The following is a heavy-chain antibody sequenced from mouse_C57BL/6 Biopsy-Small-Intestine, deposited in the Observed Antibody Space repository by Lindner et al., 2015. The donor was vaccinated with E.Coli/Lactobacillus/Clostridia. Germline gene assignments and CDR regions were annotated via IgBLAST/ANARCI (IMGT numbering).Heavy chain of an antibody. CDR1: GYAFSNSW. Sequence: VQLQESGPELVKPGASVKISCKASGYAFSNSWMNWVKQRPGKGLEWIGRIYPGDRNTDYSGKFKGKATLTADKSSSTAYMQLSSLTSEDSAVYFCARWLLSYYTLDYWGQGTSVTVSS. CDR3: ARWLLSYYTLDY. CDR2: IYPGDRNT. D-gene: IGHD2-3*01. J-gene: IGHJ4*01. V-gene: IGHV1-82*01.